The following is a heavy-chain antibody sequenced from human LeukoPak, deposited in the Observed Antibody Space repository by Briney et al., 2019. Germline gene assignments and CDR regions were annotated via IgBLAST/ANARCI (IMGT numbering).Heavy chain of an antibody. Sequence: PSETLSLTCTVSGGSISSGGYYWSWLRQHPGKGLEWIGYIYYSGSTYYNPSLKSRVTISVDTSKNQFSLKLSSVTAADTAVYYCARDSAPDYGDYVRDAFDIWGQGTMVTVSS. V-gene: IGHV4-31*03. CDR1: GGSISSGGYY. D-gene: IGHD4-17*01. CDR3: ARDSAPDYGDYVRDAFDI. J-gene: IGHJ3*02. CDR2: IYYSGST.